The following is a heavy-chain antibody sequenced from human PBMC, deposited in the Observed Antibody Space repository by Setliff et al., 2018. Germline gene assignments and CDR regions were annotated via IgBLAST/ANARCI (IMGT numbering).Heavy chain of an antibody. J-gene: IGHJ4*02. CDR1: GYSITGGYY. V-gene: IGHV4-38-2*01. CDR2: IIHSGST. CDR3: ARGKSDPGYSSSWRIKYYFDY. D-gene: IGHD6-13*01. Sequence: KASETLSLTCAVSGYSITGGYYWGWIRQPPGKGLEWIGEIIHSGSTNYNPSLKSRVTISMDTSKNQFSLKVSTVTAADTAVYYCARGKSDPGYSSSWRIKYYFDYWGQGTLVTVSS.